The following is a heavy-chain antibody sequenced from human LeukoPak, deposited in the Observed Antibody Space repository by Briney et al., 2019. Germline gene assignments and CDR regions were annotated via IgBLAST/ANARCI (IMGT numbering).Heavy chain of an antibody. CDR3: YVHHYYYMDV. J-gene: IGHJ6*03. D-gene: IGHD3-16*01. Sequence: PGGSLRLSCAASGFTFSSYAMSWVRQAPGKGLVWVSRIDGDGTTTNYADSVKGRFTISRDNAKNTLYLQINSLSAEDTAVYYCYVHHYYYMDVWGKGTTVTVSS. CDR1: GFTFSSYA. V-gene: IGHV3-74*01. CDR2: IDGDGTTT.